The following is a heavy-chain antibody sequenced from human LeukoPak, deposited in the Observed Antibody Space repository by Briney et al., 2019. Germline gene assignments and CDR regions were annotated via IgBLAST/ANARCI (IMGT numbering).Heavy chain of an antibody. CDR2: INPNSGGT. CDR1: GYTFTGYY. CDR3: ATTGVDGWFDP. V-gene: IGHV1-2*02. J-gene: IGHJ5*02. D-gene: IGHD3-3*01. Sequence: ASVKVSCKASGYTFTGYYMHWVRQAPGQELEWMGWINPNSGGTNYAQRFQGRVTMTRDTSTNTAYMVLNRLRSDDTAVYYCATTGVDGWFDPWGQGTLVTVSS.